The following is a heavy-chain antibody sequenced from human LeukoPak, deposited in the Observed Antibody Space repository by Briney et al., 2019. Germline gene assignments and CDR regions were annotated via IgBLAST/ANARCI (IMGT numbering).Heavy chain of an antibody. Sequence: ASVKVSCKASGYTFTGYYMHWVRQAPGQGLDWMGWIKPNSGGTNYAQKFQGRVTMTRDTSISTAYMELSRLRSDDTAVYYCARESAIAAALDYWGQGTLVTVSS. V-gene: IGHV1-2*02. CDR1: GYTFTGYY. J-gene: IGHJ4*02. CDR2: IKPNSGGT. D-gene: IGHD6-13*01. CDR3: ARESAIAAALDY.